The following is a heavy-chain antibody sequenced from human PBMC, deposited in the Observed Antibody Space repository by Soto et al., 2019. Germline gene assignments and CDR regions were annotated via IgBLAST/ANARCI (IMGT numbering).Heavy chain of an antibody. CDR3: ARDLEVPAAIFYYYYYMDV. Sequence: EVQLVESGGGLVKPGGSLRLSCAASGFTFSSYSMNWVRQAPGKGLEWVSSISSSSSYIYYADSVKGRFTISRDNAKNSLYLQMNSLRAEDTAVYYCARDLEVPAAIFYYYYYMDVWGKGTTVTVSS. CDR1: GFTFSSYS. D-gene: IGHD2-2*02. CDR2: ISSSSSYI. J-gene: IGHJ6*03. V-gene: IGHV3-21*01.